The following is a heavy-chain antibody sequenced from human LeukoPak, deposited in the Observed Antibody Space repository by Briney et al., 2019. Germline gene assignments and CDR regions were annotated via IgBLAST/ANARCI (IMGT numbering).Heavy chain of an antibody. CDR3: ARAVGGGYEVDY. V-gene: IGHV3-21*01. D-gene: IGHD3-16*01. CDR2: ISSSSSYV. Sequence: PGGSLRLSCAAFGFTFSSYSMNWVRQAPGKGLEWVSSISSSSSYVYYADSVKGRFTISRDNAKNSLYLQMNSLRAEDTAVYYCARAVGGGYEVDYWGQGTLVTVSS. J-gene: IGHJ4*02. CDR1: GFTFSSYS.